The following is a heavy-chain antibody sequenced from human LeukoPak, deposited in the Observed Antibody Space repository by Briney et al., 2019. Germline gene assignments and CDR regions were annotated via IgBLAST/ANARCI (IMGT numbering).Heavy chain of an antibody. CDR3: ARVDSGYDYYYYYYMDV. D-gene: IGHD5-12*01. Sequence: GESLRLSCAASRFTFSSYSMNWVRQAPGKGLEWVSSISSSSSYIYYADSVKGRFTISRDNAKNSLYLQMNSLRAEDTAVYYCARVDSGYDYYYYYYMDVWGKGTTVTVSS. CDR1: RFTFSSYS. CDR2: ISSSSSYI. J-gene: IGHJ6*03. V-gene: IGHV3-21*04.